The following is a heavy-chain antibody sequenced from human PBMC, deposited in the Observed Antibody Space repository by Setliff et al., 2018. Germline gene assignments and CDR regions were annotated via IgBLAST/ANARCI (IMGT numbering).Heavy chain of an antibody. CDR1: GFTFSDAW. CDR3: ARDIRDNFWSGYYIYYYYGMDV. CDR2: ISSSGSTI. V-gene: IGHV3-11*04. D-gene: IGHD3-3*01. Sequence: GGSLRLSCAASGFTFSDAWMSWVRQAPGKGLEWVSYISSSGSTIYYADSVKGRFTISRDNAKNSLYLQMNSLRAEDTAVYYCARDIRDNFWSGYYIYYYYGMDVWGQGTTVTVSS. J-gene: IGHJ6*02.